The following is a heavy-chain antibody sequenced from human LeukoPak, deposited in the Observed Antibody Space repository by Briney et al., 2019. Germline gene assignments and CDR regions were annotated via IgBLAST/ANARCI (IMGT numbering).Heavy chain of an antibody. V-gene: IGHV3-7*05. CDR2: IKQDGSDK. CDR3: ARDFGSHYYGLDV. CDR1: GFTFSSYG. D-gene: IGHD3-10*01. J-gene: IGHJ6*02. Sequence: SGGSLRLSCAASGFTFSSYGMHWVRQAPGKGLEWVANIKQDGSDKYYVDSVKGRFTISRDNAKNSLYLQMNSLRADDTAVYYCARDFGSHYYGLDVWGRGTTVTVSS.